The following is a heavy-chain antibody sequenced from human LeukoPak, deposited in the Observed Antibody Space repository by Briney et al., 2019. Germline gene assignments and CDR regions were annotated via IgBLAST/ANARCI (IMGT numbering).Heavy chain of an antibody. D-gene: IGHD2-2*01. J-gene: IGHJ6*02. V-gene: IGHV3-30*18. CDR1: GFTFSNYG. Sequence: PGGSLRLSCAASGFTFSNYGMHWVRQAPGKGLEWVAVISYDGSYKSSADSVKGRFTISRDNSKNMLYLQMNSLRVEDTAVYYCANDLGVPAAQRQGYYYGMDVWGQGTTVTVSS. CDR3: ANDLGVPAAQRQGYYYGMDV. CDR2: ISYDGSYK.